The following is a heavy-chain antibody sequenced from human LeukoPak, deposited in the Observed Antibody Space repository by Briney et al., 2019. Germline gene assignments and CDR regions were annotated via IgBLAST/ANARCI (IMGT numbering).Heavy chain of an antibody. J-gene: IGHJ4*02. Sequence: PGGSLRLSCAASGSTFSSHTMNWVRQAPGKGLEWVSYISSTSSVIYYADSVKGRFTISRDNAKSSLYLQTNSLRAEDTAVYYCARNLPAADYWGQGTLVTVSS. CDR1: GSTFSSHT. V-gene: IGHV3-48*04. CDR3: ARNLPAADY. CDR2: ISSTSSVI. D-gene: IGHD2-2*01.